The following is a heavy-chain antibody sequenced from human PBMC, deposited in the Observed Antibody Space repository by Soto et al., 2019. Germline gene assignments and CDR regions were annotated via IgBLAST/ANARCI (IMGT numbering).Heavy chain of an antibody. D-gene: IGHD3-16*01. CDR2: TSDSGIIR. CDR3: AKDGGEGLNWFDP. J-gene: IGHJ5*02. Sequence: EVQLLESGGGLVQPGGSLRLSCAASGFTFSSYAMSWVRQAPGKGLEWVSATSDSGIIRYYADSVRGRFTISRDNSKDTLYLQMNSLRAEDTAVYYCAKDGGEGLNWFDPWGQGTLVTVSS. V-gene: IGHV3-23*01. CDR1: GFTFSSYA.